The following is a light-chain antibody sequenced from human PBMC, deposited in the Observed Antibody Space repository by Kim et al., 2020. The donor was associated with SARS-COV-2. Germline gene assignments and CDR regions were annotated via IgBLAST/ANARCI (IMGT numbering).Light chain of an antibody. CDR1: SSDVGGYNY. CDR2: DVS. Sequence: QSALTQPASVSGSPGQSITISCTGTSSDVGGYNYVSWYQQHPGKAPKLMIYDVSNRLSGVSNRFSDSKSGNTASLTISGLQTEDEADYYCSSYTTSTTRVFGGGTQLTVL. J-gene: IGLJ2*01. V-gene: IGLV2-14*03. CDR3: SSYTTSTTRV.